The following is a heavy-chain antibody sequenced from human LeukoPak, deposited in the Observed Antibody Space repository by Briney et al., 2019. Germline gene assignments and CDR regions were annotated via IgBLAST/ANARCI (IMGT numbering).Heavy chain of an antibody. CDR3: ARDGSGSKNWFDP. V-gene: IGHV4-59*12. J-gene: IGHJ5*02. CDR2: IYYSGST. D-gene: IGHD3-10*01. CDR1: GGSISSYY. Sequence: SETLSLTCTVSGGSISSYYWSWIRQPPGKGLEWIGYIYYSGSTNYNPSLKSRVTISVDTSKNQFSLKLSSVTAADTAVYYCARDGSGSKNWFDPWGQGTLVTVSS.